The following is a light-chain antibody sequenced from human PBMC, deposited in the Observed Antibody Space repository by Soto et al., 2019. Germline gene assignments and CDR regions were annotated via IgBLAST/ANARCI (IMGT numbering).Light chain of an antibody. Sequence: DIQMTQSPSTLSGSVGDRVTITCRASRTISSWLAWYQQKPGKAPKLLIYKASTLKSGVPSRFSGSGSGTEFTLTISSLQPDEFAPYDCQLYNSYSEACGQGTKLELK. CDR1: RTISSW. V-gene: IGKV1-5*03. CDR3: QLYNSYSEA. J-gene: IGKJ1*01. CDR2: KAS.